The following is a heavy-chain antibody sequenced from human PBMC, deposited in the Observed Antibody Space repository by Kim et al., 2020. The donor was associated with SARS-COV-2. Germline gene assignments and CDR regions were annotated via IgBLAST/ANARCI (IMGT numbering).Heavy chain of an antibody. CDR2: ILYDGSNK. Sequence: GGSLRLSCAASGFTFSSYTMHWVRQAPGKGLDWVADILYDGSNKYYADSVKGRFTISRDNSKNTLYLQMNSLRVEDTAVYYCARSLAVADPNDYWGQGTLVTVSS. D-gene: IGHD6-19*01. V-gene: IGHV3-30*04. J-gene: IGHJ4*02. CDR3: ARSLAVADPNDY. CDR1: GFTFSSYT.